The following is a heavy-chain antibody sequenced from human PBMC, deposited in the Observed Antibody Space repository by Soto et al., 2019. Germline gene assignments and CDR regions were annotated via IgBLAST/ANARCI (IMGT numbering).Heavy chain of an antibody. Sequence: QVQLVESGGGVVQPGRSLRLSCAASGFTFSSYAMHWVHQAPGKGLEWVAVISYDGSNKYYADSVKGRFTISRDNSKNTLYLQMNSLRAEDTAVYYCARDLSPLDGDSFDYWGQGTLVTVSS. CDR1: GFTFSSYA. D-gene: IGHD4-17*01. V-gene: IGHV3-30-3*01. J-gene: IGHJ4*02. CDR2: ISYDGSNK. CDR3: ARDLSPLDGDSFDY.